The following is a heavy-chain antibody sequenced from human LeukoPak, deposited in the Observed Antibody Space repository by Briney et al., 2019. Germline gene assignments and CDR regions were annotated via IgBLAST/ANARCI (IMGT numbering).Heavy chain of an antibody. Sequence: GGSLRLSCAASGFTFSSYAMSWVRQAPGKGLEWVSAISGSGGSTYYADSVKGRFTISRDNSKNTLYLQVNSLRAEDTAVYYCAKSRYSYGWYYFDYWGQGTLVTVSS. V-gene: IGHV3-23*01. D-gene: IGHD5-18*01. J-gene: IGHJ4*02. CDR3: AKSRYSYGWYYFDY. CDR1: GFTFSSYA. CDR2: ISGSGGST.